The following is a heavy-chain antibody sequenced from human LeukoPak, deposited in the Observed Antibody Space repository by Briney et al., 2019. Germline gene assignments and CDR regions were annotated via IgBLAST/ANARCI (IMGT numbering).Heavy chain of an antibody. J-gene: IGHJ4*02. Sequence: GGSLRLSCVASGFTFNNYGMSWVRQAPGKGLEWVSAISGSGGSTYYADSVKGRFTISRDNSKNTLYLQMNSLRVEDTAVYYCAKDTGYCSSTSCYGWDDWGQGTLVTVSS. D-gene: IGHD2-2*01. V-gene: IGHV3-23*01. CDR1: GFTFNNYG. CDR2: ISGSGGST. CDR3: AKDTGYCSSTSCYGWDD.